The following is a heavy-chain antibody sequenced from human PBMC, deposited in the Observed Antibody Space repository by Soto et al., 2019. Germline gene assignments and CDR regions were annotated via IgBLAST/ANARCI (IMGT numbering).Heavy chain of an antibody. CDR3: ARMFYYDTDGPNIVWFEP. CDR1: GGTYSSYT. Sequence: ASVKVSCKASGGTYSSYTFSWVRQAPGQGLQWMGGIIGIFGKTNYAQNLQGRLTITRDASISTVYMELSSLTSEDTAVYYCARMFYYDTDGPNIVWFEPWGKGTLVPVSS. V-gene: IGHV1-69*05. J-gene: IGHJ5*02. D-gene: IGHD3-22*01. CDR2: IIGIFGKT.